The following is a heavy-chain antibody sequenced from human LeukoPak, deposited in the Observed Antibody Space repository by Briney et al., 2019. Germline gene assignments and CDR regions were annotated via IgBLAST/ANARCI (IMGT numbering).Heavy chain of an antibody. CDR2: INRRGHT. D-gene: IGHD3-16*01. CDR3: ARGYDSNLDYYYYMDI. Sequence: GGSLRLSCAASGFTFDRFTIHWVRQTPGKGLEWVSLINRRGHTFYADSVKGRFTMSRDNSKNTLYVQMNSLSAEDTAVYFCARGYDSNLDYYYYMDIWGKGTTVTVSS. J-gene: IGHJ6*03. V-gene: IGHV3-43*01. CDR1: GFTFDRFT.